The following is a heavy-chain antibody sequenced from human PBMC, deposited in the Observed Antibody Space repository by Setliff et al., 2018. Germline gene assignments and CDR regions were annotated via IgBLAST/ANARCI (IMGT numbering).Heavy chain of an antibody. CDR2: ISAYNDNT. D-gene: IGHD2-8*01. J-gene: IGHJ4*02. Sequence: ASVKVSCKASGYMFRSYGINWIRQAPGQGPEWMGWISAYNDNTNSAEKFQARVTLTTDTSTNMAYMELRSLRSDDTAIYYCLRLVRYCTTIACHRTLGEEVWGQGTLVTVSS. CDR1: GYMFRSYG. V-gene: IGHV1-18*01. CDR3: LRLVRYCTTIACHRTLGEEV.